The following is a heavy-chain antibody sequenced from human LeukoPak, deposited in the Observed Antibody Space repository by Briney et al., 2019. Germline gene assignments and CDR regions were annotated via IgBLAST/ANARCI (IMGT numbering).Heavy chain of an antibody. V-gene: IGHV4-34*01. CDR1: GGSFSGYY. CDR2: INHSGST. J-gene: IGHJ4*02. D-gene: IGHD6-13*01. CDR3: ARGSDTAAGLY. Sequence: KPSETLSLTCAVYGGSFSGYYWSWIRQPPGKGLEWIGEINHSGSTNYNPSPKSRVSISVDSSKNQFSLKVSSVTAADTAVYYCARGSDTAAGLYWGQGTLVTVSS.